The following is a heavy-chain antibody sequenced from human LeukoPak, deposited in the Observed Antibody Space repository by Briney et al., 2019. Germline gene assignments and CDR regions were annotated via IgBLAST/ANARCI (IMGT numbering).Heavy chain of an antibody. Sequence: GGSLRLSCAASGFTFSSYAMTWVRQAPGKGLKWVSTITNTGAGTYYADSVKGRFTISRVNSKNMLYLQMNSLRAEDTAMYYCAKVSEGMYYFDFWGQGTLVTVSS. J-gene: IGHJ4*02. V-gene: IGHV3-23*01. CDR2: ITNTGAGT. CDR1: GFTFSSYA. CDR3: AKVSEGMYYFDF.